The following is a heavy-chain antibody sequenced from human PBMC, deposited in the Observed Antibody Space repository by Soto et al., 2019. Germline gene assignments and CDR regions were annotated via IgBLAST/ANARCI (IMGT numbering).Heavy chain of an antibody. CDR1: GGSISSYY. J-gene: IGHJ5*02. D-gene: IGHD3-22*01. V-gene: IGHV4-4*07. Sequence: QVQLQESGPGLVKPSETLSLTCTVSGGSISSYYWSWIRQPAGKGLEWIGRIYTSGSTNYNPSLKSRVTMSVDTSKNQFSLKPSSVTAADTAVYYCARWNYDSSGYSGNWFDPWGQGTLVTVSS. CDR3: ARWNYDSSGYSGNWFDP. CDR2: IYTSGST.